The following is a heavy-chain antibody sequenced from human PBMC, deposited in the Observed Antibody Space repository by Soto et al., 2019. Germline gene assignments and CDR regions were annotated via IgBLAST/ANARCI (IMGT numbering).Heavy chain of an antibody. CDR3: ARWTVDTIVTSGWCHYLDP. CDR1: GFTVSSSA. D-gene: IGHD6-19*01. CDR2: VSGSGGTT. V-gene: IGHV3-23*01. Sequence: EVQLLDSGGGLVQPGGSLRLSCAASGFTVSSSAMIWVRQAPGKGLGWVSAVSGSGGTTYYADSVRGRFTISRDNAKNTLYLQANSLRAEDTAIYFCARWTVDTIVTSGWCHYLDPWGQGTLVTVSS. J-gene: IGHJ5*02.